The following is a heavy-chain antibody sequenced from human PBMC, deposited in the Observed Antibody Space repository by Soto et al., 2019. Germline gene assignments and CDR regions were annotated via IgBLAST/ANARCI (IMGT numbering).Heavy chain of an antibody. CDR3: ARVDYTDILFDY. D-gene: IGHD4-4*01. CDR2: IYYSGST. J-gene: IGHJ4*02. V-gene: IGHV4-31*03. CDR1: GGSITGGGYY. Sequence: SETLSLTCTVSGGSITGGGYYWSWIRQHPGKGLEWIGYIYYSGSTYYNPSLKSRVTISVDTSRNQFSLNLSSVSAADTAVYYCARVDYTDILFDYWGQGALVTVSS.